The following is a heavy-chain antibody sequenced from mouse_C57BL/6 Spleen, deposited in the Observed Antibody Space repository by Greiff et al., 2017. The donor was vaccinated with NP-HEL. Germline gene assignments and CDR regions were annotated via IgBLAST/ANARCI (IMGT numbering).Heavy chain of an antibody. CDR1: GYTFTSYW. CDR2: IDPNSGGT. V-gene: IGHV1-72*01. D-gene: IGHD2-3*01. J-gene: IGHJ4*01. Sequence: QVQLQQSGAELVKPGASVKLSCKASGYTFTSYWMHWVKQRPGRGLEWIGRIDPNSGGTKYNEKFKSKATLTVDKPSSTAYMQLSSLTSEDSAVYYCASSIYDGYYDYYAMDYWGQGTSVTVSS. CDR3: ASSIYDGYYDYYAMDY.